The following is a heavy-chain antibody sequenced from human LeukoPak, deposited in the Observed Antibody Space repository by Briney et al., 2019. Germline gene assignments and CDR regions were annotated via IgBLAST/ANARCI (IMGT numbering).Heavy chain of an antibody. CDR1: GFTLNNVG. D-gene: IGHD3-3*01. V-gene: IGHV3-30*02. Sequence: GGSLRLSCEASGFTLNNVGMHLVREAPGKGLEWVAFIGYDESKKYYAESVKGRFTISRDDSKNTLYLQMSALKTEDTAVYYCAKNPKAVTISGVPPQGYWGQGTLLTVSS. J-gene: IGHJ4*02. CDR2: IGYDESKK. CDR3: AKNPKAVTISGVPPQGY.